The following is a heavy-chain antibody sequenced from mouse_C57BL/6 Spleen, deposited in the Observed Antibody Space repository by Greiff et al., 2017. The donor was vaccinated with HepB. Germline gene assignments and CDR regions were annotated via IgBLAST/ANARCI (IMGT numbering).Heavy chain of an antibody. J-gene: IGHJ3*01. Sequence: VQLQQPGPELVRPGVSVKISCKGSGYTFTDYAMHWVKQSHAKSLEWIGVISTYYGDASYNQKFKDKATMTVDKSSSTAYMELARLTSEDSAVYYCDLDFYGGAWFAYWGQGTLVTVSA. V-gene: IGHV1-67*01. CDR1: GYTFTDYA. D-gene: IGHD1-1*01. CDR3: DLDFYGGAWFAY. CDR2: ISTYYGDA.